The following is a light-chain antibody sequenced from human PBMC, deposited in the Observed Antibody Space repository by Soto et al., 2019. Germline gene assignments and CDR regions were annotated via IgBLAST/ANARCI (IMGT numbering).Light chain of an antibody. CDR1: QTISSW. CDR3: PHYNSYSEE. V-gene: IGKV1-5*03. CDR2: KAS. Sequence: DIQMTQSPSTLSGSVGDRVTITCRASQTISSWLAWYQQKPGKAPKLLIYKASTLKRGVPSRFSGSGSGTEFTLTISSLQPDDLGPYYSPHYNSYSEEFGKGTKGDI. J-gene: IGKJ1*01.